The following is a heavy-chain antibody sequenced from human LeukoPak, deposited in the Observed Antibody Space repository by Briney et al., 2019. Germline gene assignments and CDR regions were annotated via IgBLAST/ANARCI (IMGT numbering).Heavy chain of an antibody. V-gene: IGHV4-34*01. CDR1: GGSFSGYY. J-gene: IGHJ4*02. CDR2: INHSGST. CDR3: ARDDYGDY. Sequence: SETLSLACAVYGGSFSGYYWSWIRQPPGKGLEWIGEINHSGSTNYNPSLKSRVTISVDTSKNQFSLKLSSVTAADTAVYYCARDDYGDYWGQGTLVTVSS. D-gene: IGHD2-21*01.